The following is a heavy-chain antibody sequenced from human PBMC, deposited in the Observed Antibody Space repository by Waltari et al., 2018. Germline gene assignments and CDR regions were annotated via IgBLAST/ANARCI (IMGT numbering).Heavy chain of an antibody. CDR1: GFPSKDWA. CDR3: GKDINKGGMDV. CDR2: IYWNSDRI. V-gene: IGHV3-9*02. Sequence: EVQLVESGGGLVQPGRSLRLSGVGSGFPSKDWAMHWVRQPTGKGLEWVAGIYWNSDRIDYADSVKGRFTISRDNAKNSLYLQMNSLRPEDTALYYCGKDINKGGMDVWGQGTTVIVS. J-gene: IGHJ6*02.